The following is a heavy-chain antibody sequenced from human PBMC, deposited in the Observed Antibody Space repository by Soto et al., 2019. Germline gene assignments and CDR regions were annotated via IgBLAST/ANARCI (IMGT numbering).Heavy chain of an antibody. V-gene: IGHV3-33*01. J-gene: IGHJ4*02. CDR3: ERGPQLSQYCFDF. CDR1: GFTFSSYG. D-gene: IGHD6-6*01. CDR2: IWYDGSYK. Sequence: QVQLVESGGGVVQPGRSLRLSCAASGFTFSSYGMHWVRQAPGKGLEWVALIWYDGSYKYYADSVKGRFTISRDNSKNTLSLQMDSLSCGDTATYYCERGPQLSQYCFDFWGQGTLVTVSS.